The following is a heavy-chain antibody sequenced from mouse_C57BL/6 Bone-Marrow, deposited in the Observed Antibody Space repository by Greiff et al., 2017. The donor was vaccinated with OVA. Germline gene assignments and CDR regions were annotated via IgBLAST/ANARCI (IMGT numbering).Heavy chain of an antibody. CDR3: ARLRDYGSFFDY. J-gene: IGHJ2*01. D-gene: IGHD1-1*01. CDR1: GFTFSSYG. V-gene: IGHV5-6*01. CDR2: ISSGGSYT. Sequence: EVKLVESGGDLVKPGGSLKLSCAASGFTFSSYGMSWVRQTPDKRLEWVATISSGGSYTYYPDSVKGRFTFSRDNAKNTLYLQMSSLKSEDTAMYVCARLRDYGSFFDYWGQGTTLTVSS.